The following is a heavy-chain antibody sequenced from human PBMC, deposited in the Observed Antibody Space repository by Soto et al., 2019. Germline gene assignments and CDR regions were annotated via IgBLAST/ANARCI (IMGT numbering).Heavy chain of an antibody. CDR1: GGTFSSYA. Sequence: GASVKVSCETSGGTFSSYAISWVRQAPGQGLEWMGGIIPIFGTANYAQKFQGRVTITADESTSTAYMELSSLRSEDTAVYYCARGLRFLEPYYFDYWGQGTLVTVSS. CDR2: IIPIFGTA. CDR3: ARGLRFLEPYYFDY. J-gene: IGHJ4*02. D-gene: IGHD3-3*01. V-gene: IGHV1-69*13.